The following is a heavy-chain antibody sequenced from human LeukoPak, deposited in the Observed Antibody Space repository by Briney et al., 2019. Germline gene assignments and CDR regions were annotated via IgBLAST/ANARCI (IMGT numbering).Heavy chain of an antibody. CDR1: GGSISSGSYY. CDR3: AREKRRDGYKAPTDY. CDR2: IYTSGST. V-gene: IGHV4-61*02. D-gene: IGHD5-24*01. Sequence: PSETLSLTCTVSGGSISSGSYYWSWIRQPAGKGLEWIGRIYTSGSTNYNPSLKSRVTISVDTSKNQFSLKLSSVTAADTAVYYCAREKRRDGYKAPTDYWGQGTLVTVSS. J-gene: IGHJ4*02.